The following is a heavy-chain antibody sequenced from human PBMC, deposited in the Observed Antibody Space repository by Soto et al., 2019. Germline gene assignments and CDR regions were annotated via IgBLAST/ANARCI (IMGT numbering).Heavy chain of an antibody. CDR1: GFTFSSYA. D-gene: IGHD6-19*01. CDR3: AKTANGWFSAFDI. CDR2: ISGSGGTT. Sequence: EVQLLESGGGLVQPGGSLRLSCAASGFTFSSYAMTWVSQAPGKGLEWVSAISGSGGTTYYADSVKGRFTFSRDNSKNTLNRQMNSLIDEDTALDYWAKTANGWFSAFDIWGQATMVIVSS. J-gene: IGHJ3*02. V-gene: IGHV3-23*01.